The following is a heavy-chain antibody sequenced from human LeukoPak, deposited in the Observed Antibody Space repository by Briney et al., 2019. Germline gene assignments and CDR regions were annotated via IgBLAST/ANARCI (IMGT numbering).Heavy chain of an antibody. D-gene: IGHD3-3*02. CDR2: ISSDGVYT. V-gene: IGHV3-21*01. CDR3: ARDILGGVGNWFDP. CDR1: GFTFSVYS. J-gene: IGHJ5*02. Sequence: GGSLRLSCEVSGFTFSVYSMNWVCQAPGAGLQWVASISSDGVYTYYADSVKGRFTISRDNAKDSLYLQMVTLRAEDTAVYYCARDILGGVGNWFDPWGQGTLVTVSS.